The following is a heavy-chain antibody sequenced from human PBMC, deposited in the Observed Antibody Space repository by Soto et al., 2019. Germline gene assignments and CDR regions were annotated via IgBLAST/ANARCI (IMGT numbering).Heavy chain of an antibody. CDR1: GYTFTSYA. CDR3: ARDWAQDFWSGYYPH. V-gene: IGHV1-3*01. CDR2: INAGNGNT. J-gene: IGHJ4*02. Sequence: ASVKVSCKASGYTFTSYAMHWVRQAPGQRLEWMGWINAGNGNTKYSQKFQGRVTITRDTSASTAYMELSSLRSEDTAVYYCARDWAQDFWSGYYPHWGQGTLVTVSS. D-gene: IGHD3-3*01.